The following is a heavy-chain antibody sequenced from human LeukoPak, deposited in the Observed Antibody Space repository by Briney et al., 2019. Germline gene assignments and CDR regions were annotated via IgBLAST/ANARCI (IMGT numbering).Heavy chain of an antibody. CDR3: ARSRGNDYGDY. D-gene: IGHD3-16*01. V-gene: IGHV4-34*01. CDR1: GGSFSGYY. Sequence: PSETLSLTCAVYGGSFSGYYWSWIRQPPGKGLEWIGEINHSGSTNYNPSLKCRVTISVDTSKNQFSLKLSSVTAADTAVYYCARSRGNDYGDYWGQGTLVTVSS. CDR2: INHSGST. J-gene: IGHJ4*02.